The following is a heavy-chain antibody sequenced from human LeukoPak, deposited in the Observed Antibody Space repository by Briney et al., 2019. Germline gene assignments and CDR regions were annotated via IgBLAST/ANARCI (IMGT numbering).Heavy chain of an antibody. CDR3: ASGLRFLEWFQNFDY. V-gene: IGHV4-39*01. D-gene: IGHD3-3*01. J-gene: IGHJ4*02. CDR1: GGSITSNSNF. Sequence: SETLSLTCTVSGGSITSNSNFWGWIRQPPGKGLEWIGSIYYSGSTYFNPPLKSRVTISVDTSKNQFSLKLRSVTAADTAVYYCASGLRFLEWFQNFDYWGQGTLVTVSS. CDR2: IYYSGST.